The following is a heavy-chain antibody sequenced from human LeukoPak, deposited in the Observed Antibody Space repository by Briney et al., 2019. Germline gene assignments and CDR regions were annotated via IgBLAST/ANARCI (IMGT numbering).Heavy chain of an antibody. CDR3: ARGHSYGADYYYYMDV. J-gene: IGHJ6*03. CDR2: ISGSGGST. D-gene: IGHD5-18*01. V-gene: IGHV3-23*01. CDR1: GFTFSSYA. Sequence: PGGSLRLSCAASGFTFSSYAMSWVRQAPGKGLEWVSAISGSGGSTYYAGSVKGRFTISRDNSKNTLYLQMNSLRAEDTAVYYCARGHSYGADYYYYMDVWGKGTTVTVSS.